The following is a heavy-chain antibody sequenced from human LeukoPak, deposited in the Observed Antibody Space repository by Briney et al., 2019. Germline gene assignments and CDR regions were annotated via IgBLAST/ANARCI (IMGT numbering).Heavy chain of an antibody. CDR3: AKPRDFWSGYPYYFDY. CDR2: IWYGGSNK. Sequence: GGSLRLSCAASGFTFSSYGMHWVRQAPGKGLEWVAVIWYGGSNKYYADSVKGRFTISRDNSKNTLSLQMNSLRAEDTAVYYCAKPRDFWSGYPYYFDYWGQGTLVTVSS. J-gene: IGHJ4*02. D-gene: IGHD3-3*01. V-gene: IGHV3-30*02. CDR1: GFTFSSYG.